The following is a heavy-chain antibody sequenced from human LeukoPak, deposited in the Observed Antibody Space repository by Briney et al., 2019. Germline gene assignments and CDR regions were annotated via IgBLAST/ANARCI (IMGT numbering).Heavy chain of an antibody. CDR1: GGSISSYY. V-gene: IGHV4-4*07. CDR2: IYTSGST. Sequence: PSETLSLTCTVSGGSISSYYWSWIRQPAGKGLEWIGRIYTSGSTNYNPSLKSRVTMSVDTSKNQFPLKLSSVTAADTAVYYCARDSVPIVVVPAALEYHYYYYYMDVWGKGTTVTVSS. J-gene: IGHJ6*03. D-gene: IGHD2-2*01. CDR3: ARDSVPIVVVPAALEYHYYYYYMDV.